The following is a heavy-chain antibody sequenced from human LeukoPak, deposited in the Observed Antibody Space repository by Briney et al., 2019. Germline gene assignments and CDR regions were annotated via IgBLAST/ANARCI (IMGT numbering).Heavy chain of an antibody. V-gene: IGHV3-30*02. Sequence: GGSLRLSCAASGFTFSSYGMHWVRQAPGKGLEWVAFIRYDGGNKYYADSVKCRFTISRDNSKNTLYLQMNSLRAEDTAVYYCAKDRVNCSSTSCYSVGGNFDYWGQGTLVTVSS. CDR3: AKDRVNCSSTSCYSVGGNFDY. D-gene: IGHD2-2*01. CDR2: IRYDGGNK. CDR1: GFTFSSYG. J-gene: IGHJ4*02.